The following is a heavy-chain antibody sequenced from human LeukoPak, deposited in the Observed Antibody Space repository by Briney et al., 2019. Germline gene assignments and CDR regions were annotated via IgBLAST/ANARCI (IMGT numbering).Heavy chain of an antibody. CDR1: GYTFTSYY. Sequence: GASVKVSCKASGYTFTSYYMHWVRQAPGQGLEWMGIINPSGGSTSYAQKFQGRVTMTRDTSTSTVYMELSSLRSEGTAVYYCARSLITAGSTRSALDYWGQGTLVTVSS. V-gene: IGHV1-46*01. D-gene: IGHD6-13*01. J-gene: IGHJ4*02. CDR2: INPSGGST. CDR3: ARSLITAGSTRSALDY.